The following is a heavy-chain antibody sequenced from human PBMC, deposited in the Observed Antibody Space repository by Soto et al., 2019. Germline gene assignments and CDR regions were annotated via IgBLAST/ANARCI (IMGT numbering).Heavy chain of an antibody. Sequence: QVQLVQSGAEVKKPGASVKVSCKASGYTFTSYAISWVRQAPGQGLEWMGWISAYNGNTNYAQKLQGRVTMTTDTPTSSAYMGLRSLRSDDTDVNYCTRGAPPEDYWGQGTLVTVSS. J-gene: IGHJ4*02. CDR1: GYTFTSYA. CDR2: ISAYNGNT. CDR3: TRGAPPEDY. V-gene: IGHV1-18*01.